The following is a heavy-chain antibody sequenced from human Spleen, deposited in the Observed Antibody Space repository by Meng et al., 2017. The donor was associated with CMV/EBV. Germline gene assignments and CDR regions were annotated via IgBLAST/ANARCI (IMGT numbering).Heavy chain of an antibody. CDR3: ARDLGGDIMSYYYYYGMDV. J-gene: IGHJ6*02. D-gene: IGHD5/OR15-5a*01. CDR1: GFTFSSYV. Sequence: GGSLRLSCAASGFTFSSYVLHWVRQAPGKGLEWVAVISYDGSKKYYADSVKGRFTISRDNSKNTMYLQMNSLRSEDTAVYYCARDLGGDIMSYYYYYGMDVWGQGTTVTVSS. CDR2: ISYDGSKK. V-gene: IGHV3-30*04.